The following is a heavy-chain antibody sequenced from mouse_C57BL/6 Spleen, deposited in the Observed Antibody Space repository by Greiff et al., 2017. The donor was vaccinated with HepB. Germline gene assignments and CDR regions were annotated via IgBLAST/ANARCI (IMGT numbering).Heavy chain of an antibody. Sequence: EVKLEESGGGLVKPGGSLKLSCAASGFTFSDYGMHWVRQAPEKGLEWVAYISSGSSTIYYADTVKGRFTISRDNAKNTLFLQMTSLRSEDTAMYYCARNYGNYEDYFDYWGQGTTLTVSS. J-gene: IGHJ2*01. D-gene: IGHD2-1*01. CDR1: GFTFSDYG. V-gene: IGHV5-17*01. CDR3: ARNYGNYEDYFDY. CDR2: ISSGSSTI.